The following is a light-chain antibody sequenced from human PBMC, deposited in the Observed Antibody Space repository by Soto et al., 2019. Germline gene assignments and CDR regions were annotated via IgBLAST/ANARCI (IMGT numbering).Light chain of an antibody. Sequence: DIQMTRSPSTVSASVGDGVTITCRASQSIRTWLAWYQQKPGKAPKLLIYDASTLESGVSSGFSGSGSGTEFTLTISSLQPDDFATYYCQQYNSYPYTFGQGTRLEIK. CDR2: DAS. V-gene: IGKV1-5*01. J-gene: IGKJ5*01. CDR1: QSIRTW. CDR3: QQYNSYPYT.